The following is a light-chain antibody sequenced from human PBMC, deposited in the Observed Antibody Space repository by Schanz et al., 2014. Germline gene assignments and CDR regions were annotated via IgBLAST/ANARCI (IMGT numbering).Light chain of an antibody. J-gene: IGKJ2*01. CDR1: QGIRDD. CDR3: LQNYNYPLT. V-gene: IGKV1-6*01. Sequence: HMTQSPSSVYASVGDRVTITCRASQGIRDDLGWYQQKPGKAPKLLIYTASSLQSGVPSRFSGSGSGTEFTLTISSLQPEDFATYYCLQNYNYPLTFGQGTKLEIK. CDR2: TAS.